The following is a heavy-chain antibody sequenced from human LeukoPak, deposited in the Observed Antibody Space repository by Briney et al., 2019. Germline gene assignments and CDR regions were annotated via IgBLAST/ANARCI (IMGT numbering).Heavy chain of an antibody. CDR1: GFTFSSYAM. D-gene: IGHD2-15*01. CDR2: IYHSGST. Sequence: GSLRLSCAVSGFTFSSYAMNWVRQPPGKGLEWIGEIYHSGSTNYNPSLKSRVTISVDNSKSQFSLKMSSMTAADTAVYYCARAGWYTLDNWGQGTLVTVSS. J-gene: IGHJ4*02. CDR3: ARAGWYTLDN. V-gene: IGHV4-4*02.